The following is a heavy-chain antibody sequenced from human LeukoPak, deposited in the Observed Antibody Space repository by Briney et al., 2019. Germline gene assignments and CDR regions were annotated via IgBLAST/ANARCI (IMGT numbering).Heavy chain of an antibody. D-gene: IGHD2-15*01. J-gene: IGHJ4*02. Sequence: GGPLRLSCAASGFTFSRYWMSWVRQAPGKGLEWVANIKQDGSGKYYVDSVKGRFTISRDNAKNSLYLQMNSLRAEDTAVYYCARDLPYCSGGSCYSDYWGQGTLVTVSS. V-gene: IGHV3-7*01. CDR1: GFTFSRYW. CDR2: IKQDGSGK. CDR3: ARDLPYCSGGSCYSDY.